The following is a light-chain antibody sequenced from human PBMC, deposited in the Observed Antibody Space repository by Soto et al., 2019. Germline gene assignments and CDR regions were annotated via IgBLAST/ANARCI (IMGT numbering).Light chain of an antibody. CDR1: QSVSSSY. Sequence: EIVLTQSPGTLSLSPGESATLSCRARQSVSSSYLAWYQQKPGQAPRLLIYGASSRATGIPDRFSGSGSGTDFTLTISRLEPEDFAVYYCQQYNNWPPITVGQGTRLEIK. CDR2: GAS. V-gene: IGKV3-20*01. J-gene: IGKJ5*01. CDR3: QQYNNWPPIT.